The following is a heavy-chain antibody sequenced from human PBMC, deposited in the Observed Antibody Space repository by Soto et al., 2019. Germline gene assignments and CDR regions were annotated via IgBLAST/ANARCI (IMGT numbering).Heavy chain of an antibody. CDR2: IYWDDDK. CDR1: GFSLSTSGVG. D-gene: IGHD3-3*01. V-gene: IGHV2-5*02. Sequence: SGPTLVNPTQTLTLTCTFSGFSLSTSGVGVGWIRQPPGKALEWLALIYWDDDKRYSPSLKSRLTITKDTSKNQVVLTMTNMDTVDTATYYCAHENGITIFGVVTNYYMDVWGKGTRFTFSS. J-gene: IGHJ6*03. CDR3: AHENGITIFGVVTNYYMDV.